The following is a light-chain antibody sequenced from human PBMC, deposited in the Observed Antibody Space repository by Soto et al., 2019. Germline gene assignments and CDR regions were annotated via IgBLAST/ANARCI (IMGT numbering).Light chain of an antibody. V-gene: IGKV3-15*01. CDR2: GAS. CDR3: QQRSTWPPGFT. Sequence: EIVLTQSPATLSVSPGDRATLSCRASQSVSSKLAWSQQKPGQAPRLLIYGASTRATGIPARFSGSGSGTEFTLTISSLQSEDFAVYYCQQRSTWPPGFTFGHGTRLEIK. J-gene: IGKJ5*01. CDR1: QSVSSK.